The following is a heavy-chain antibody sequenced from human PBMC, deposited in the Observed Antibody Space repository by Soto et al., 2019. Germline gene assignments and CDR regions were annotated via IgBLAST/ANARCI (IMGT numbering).Heavy chain of an antibody. D-gene: IGHD2-21*01. CDR1: GLTFSSYW. CDR3: VRTSVVVARATREQY. V-gene: IGHV3-74*01. Sequence: EVQLVESGGGFVQPGGALSLSCAASGLTFSSYWMHWVRQAPGKGLLWVSRINSDGTSTNYADSVKGRFTFSRDKAKNNQYLQISRLREEDTAVYYCVRTSVVVARATREQYWGQGTLVTVSS. J-gene: IGHJ1*01. CDR2: INSDGTST.